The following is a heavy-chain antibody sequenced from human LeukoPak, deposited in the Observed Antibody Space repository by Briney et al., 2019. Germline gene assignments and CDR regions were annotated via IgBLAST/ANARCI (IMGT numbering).Heavy chain of an antibody. D-gene: IGHD6-6*01. CDR2: IYTSGST. V-gene: IGHV4-4*07. CDR1: SGSISSYY. CDR3: ARGVENYSSSSRYYYYYIDV. J-gene: IGHJ6*03. Sequence: SETLSLTCTVSSGSISSYYWSWIRQPAGKGLEWIGRIYTSGSTNYNPSLKSRLSMSVDTSKNQFSLKLSSVTAADTAVYYCARGVENYSSSSRYYYYYIDVWGKGTTVTVSS.